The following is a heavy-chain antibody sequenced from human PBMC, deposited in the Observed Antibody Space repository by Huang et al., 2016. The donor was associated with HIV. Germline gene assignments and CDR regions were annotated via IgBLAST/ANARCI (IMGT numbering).Heavy chain of an antibody. Sequence: QVQLVQSGAEVQKPGASVKVSCKVSGYTLTELSIHWVRQASGKGLGWMECIAPEHSETIYAQNLQGRVTMTEDTSTDTAYMEVHSLRPEDTAVYYCAAGYDTYYDIWGQGTMVIASS. D-gene: IGHD2-21*01. J-gene: IGHJ3*02. CDR1: GYTLTELS. CDR3: AAGYDTYYDI. CDR2: IAPEHSET. V-gene: IGHV1-24*01.